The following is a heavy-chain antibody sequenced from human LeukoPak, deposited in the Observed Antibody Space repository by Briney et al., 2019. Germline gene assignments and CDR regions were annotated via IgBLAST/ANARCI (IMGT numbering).Heavy chain of an antibody. D-gene: IGHD2-2*01. CDR1: GGTFSSYA. V-gene: IGHV1-69*06. CDR2: IIPIFGTA. J-gene: IGHJ3*02. CDR3: ARQTYCSSTSCYRAFDI. Sequence: SVKVSCKASGGTFSSYAISWARQAPGQGLEWMGGIIPIFGTANYAQKFQGRVTITADKSTSTAYMELSSLRSEDTAVYYCARQTYCSSTSCYRAFDIWGQGTMVTVSS.